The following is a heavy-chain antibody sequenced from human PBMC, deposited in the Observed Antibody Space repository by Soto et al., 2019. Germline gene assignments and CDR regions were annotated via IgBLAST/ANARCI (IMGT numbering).Heavy chain of an antibody. CDR1: GGTFSSYA. J-gene: IGHJ6*02. Sequence: GASVKVSCKASGGTFSSYAISWVRQAPGQGLEWMGGIIPFFGTANYAQKFQGRVTITADESTSTAYMELSSLRSEDTAVYYCARDRRPLRYFDWLLYSYGMDVWGQGTTVTVSS. CDR2: IIPFFGTA. V-gene: IGHV1-69*13. D-gene: IGHD3-9*01. CDR3: ARDRRPLRYFDWLLYSYGMDV.